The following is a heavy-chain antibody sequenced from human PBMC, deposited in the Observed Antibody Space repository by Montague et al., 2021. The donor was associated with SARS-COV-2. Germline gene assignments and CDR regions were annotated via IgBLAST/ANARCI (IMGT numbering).Heavy chain of an antibody. CDR3: AREAMVRGFDYYGMDV. CDR1: GFTFSSYS. V-gene: IGHV3-21*01. J-gene: IGHJ6*02. Sequence: SLRLSCAASGFTFSSYSMNWVRQAPGRGLEWVSSISSSSSSTYYADSVKGRFTISRDNAKNSLYLQMNSPRAEDTAVYYCAREAMVRGFDYYGMDVWGQGTTVTVSS. D-gene: IGHD3-10*01. CDR2: ISSSSSST.